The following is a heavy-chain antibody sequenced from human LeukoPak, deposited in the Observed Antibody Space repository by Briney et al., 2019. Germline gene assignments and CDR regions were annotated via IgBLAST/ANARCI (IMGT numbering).Heavy chain of an antibody. J-gene: IGHJ2*01. CDR1: GFTFSSFS. V-gene: IGHV3-30-3*01. D-gene: IGHD1-14*01. CDR3: AQLLDDNPIRWYFAL. Sequence: GRSLRLSCAASGFTFSSFSMHWVRQAPGKGREWVALISYDGTNKYYADSVKGRFTISRDNSKNTLYLQMSSLRAEDTAVYYCAQLLDDNPIRWYFALWGRGTLVTVSS. CDR2: ISYDGTNK.